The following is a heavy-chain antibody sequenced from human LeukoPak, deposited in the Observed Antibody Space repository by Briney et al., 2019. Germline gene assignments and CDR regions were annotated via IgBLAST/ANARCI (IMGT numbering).Heavy chain of an antibody. V-gene: IGHV3-30*02. CDR1: RFTFSSYG. Sequence: GGSLRLSCAASRFTFSSYGMHWVRQAPGKGLEWVAYIRYDGSNEQYADSVKGRFTISRDNAKNSLYLQMNSLRAEDTAVYYCAREGSTYYYDSSAWGAFDIWGQGTMVTVSS. D-gene: IGHD3-22*01. J-gene: IGHJ3*02. CDR2: IRYDGSNE. CDR3: AREGSTYYYDSSAWGAFDI.